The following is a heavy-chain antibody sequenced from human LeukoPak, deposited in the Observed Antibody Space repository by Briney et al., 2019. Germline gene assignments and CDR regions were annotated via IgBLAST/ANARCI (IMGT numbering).Heavy chain of an antibody. CDR2: MSPNSGNT. D-gene: IGHD6-19*01. V-gene: IGHV1-8*01. CDR3: ARGHRIAVAGTGDY. J-gene: IGHJ4*02. Sequence: ASVKVSCKASGYTFTSYDINWVRQATGQGLEWMGWMSPNSGNTGYAQKFQGRVTMTRNTSISTAYMELSSLRSEDTAVYYCARGHRIAVAGTGDYWGQGTLVTVSS. CDR1: GYTFTSYD.